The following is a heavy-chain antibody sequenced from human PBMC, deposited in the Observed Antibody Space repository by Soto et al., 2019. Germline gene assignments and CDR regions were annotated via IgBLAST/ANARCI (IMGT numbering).Heavy chain of an antibody. CDR1: GGSISSSNW. CDR2: LYHSGST. D-gene: IGHD6-13*01. V-gene: IGHV4-4*02. J-gene: IGHJ5*02. Sequence: QVQLQESGPGLVKPSGTLSLTCAVSGGSISSSNWWSWVRQPPGKGLEWIGELYHSGSTNYNPSLKSRVTIAVDKSKNQFSLKLSSVTAADTAVYYCARESWGSSWSWFDPWGQGTLVTVSS. CDR3: ARESWGSSWSWFDP.